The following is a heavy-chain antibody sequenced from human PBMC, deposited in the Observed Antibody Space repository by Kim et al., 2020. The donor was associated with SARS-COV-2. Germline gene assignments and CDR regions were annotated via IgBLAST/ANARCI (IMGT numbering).Heavy chain of an antibody. J-gene: IGHJ6*02. V-gene: IGHV3-73*01. CDR3: TRHGPPIGVAVAGTYYYYGMDV. D-gene: IGHD6-19*01. CDR2: IRSKANSYAT. Sequence: GGSLRLSCAASGFTFSGSAMHWVRQASGKGLEWVGRIRSKANSYATAYAASVKGRFTISRDDSKNTAYLQMNSLKTEDTAVYYCTRHGPPIGVAVAGTYYYYGMDVWGQGTTVTVSS. CDR1: GFTFSGSA.